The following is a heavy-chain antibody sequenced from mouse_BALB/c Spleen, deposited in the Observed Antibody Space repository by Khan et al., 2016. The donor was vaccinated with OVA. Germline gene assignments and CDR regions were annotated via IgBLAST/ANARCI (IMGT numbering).Heavy chain of an antibody. CDR2: IDPSSDYT. V-gene: IGHV1-7*01. J-gene: IGHJ3*01. D-gene: IGHD1-1*02. Sequence: VQLQQSGAELAKPGASVKMSCKASGYTFTTYWMHWVKQRPGQGLEWIGYIDPSSDYTEYNQKFKDKATLTTDKSSSTAYIQLSSLTSEDSAVYYFSRGVLFGIFAYWGQGTLVTGSA. CDR3: SRGVLFGIFAY. CDR1: GYTFTTYW.